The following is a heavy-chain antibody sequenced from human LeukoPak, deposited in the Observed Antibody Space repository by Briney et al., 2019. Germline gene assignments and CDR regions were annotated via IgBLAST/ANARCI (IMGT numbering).Heavy chain of an antibody. Sequence: SQTLSLTCAVSGGSISSGGYSWSWIRQPPGKGLEWIGYIYHSGSTYYNPSLKSRVTISVDRSKNQFSLKLSSVTAADTAVYYCARGGFRVTKSHPFDCWGQGTLVTVSS. CDR2: IYHSGST. CDR1: GGSISSGGYS. CDR3: ARGGFRVTKSHPFDC. V-gene: IGHV4-30-2*01. J-gene: IGHJ4*02. D-gene: IGHD3-10*01.